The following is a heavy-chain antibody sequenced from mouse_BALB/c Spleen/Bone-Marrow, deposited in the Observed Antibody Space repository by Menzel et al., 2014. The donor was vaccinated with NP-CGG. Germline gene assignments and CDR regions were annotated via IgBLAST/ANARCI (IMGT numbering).Heavy chain of an antibody. Sequence: QVQLKESGAELVRPGSSVKISCKASGYAFSSYWMNWVKQRPGQGLEWIGQIYPGGGDTNYNGKFKGKATLTADKSSSTAYMQLSSLTSEDSAVYFCARQYGNYFDYWGQGTTLTVSS. D-gene: IGHD2-10*02. J-gene: IGHJ2*01. CDR2: IYPGGGDT. V-gene: IGHV1-80*01. CDR3: ARQYGNYFDY. CDR1: GYAFSSYW.